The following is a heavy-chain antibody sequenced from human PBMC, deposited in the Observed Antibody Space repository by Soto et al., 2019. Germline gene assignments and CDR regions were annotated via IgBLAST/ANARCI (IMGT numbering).Heavy chain of an antibody. CDR3: ARHDYSEVSFDY. CDR2: IYPGDSDT. D-gene: IGHD4-4*01. V-gene: IGHV5-51*01. J-gene: IGHJ4*02. Sequence: GESLKISCKGSGYSFTTYWIGWVRQMPGKGLEWMGIIYPGDSDTKYSPSFQGQVTISVDKSSSTAYLQWSSLKASDTAMYYCARHDYSEVSFDYWGQGTLVTVSS. CDR1: GYSFTTYW.